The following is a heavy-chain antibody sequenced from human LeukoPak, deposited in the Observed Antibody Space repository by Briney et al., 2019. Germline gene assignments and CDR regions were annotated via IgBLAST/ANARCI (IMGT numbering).Heavy chain of an antibody. J-gene: IGHJ5*02. V-gene: IGHV4-38-2*01. CDR2: ISDRGST. CDR1: GSSIRSRYY. Sequence: SETLSLTCVVSGSSIRSRYYWGWIRQPPGGGLEWIGIISDRGSTYYNSSLRSRVNISVDMSKNQFSLTLGSVTAADTAIYFCARYFDFWSGYPNWLDPWGQGMLVIVS. CDR3: ARYFDFWSGYPNWLDP. D-gene: IGHD3-3*01.